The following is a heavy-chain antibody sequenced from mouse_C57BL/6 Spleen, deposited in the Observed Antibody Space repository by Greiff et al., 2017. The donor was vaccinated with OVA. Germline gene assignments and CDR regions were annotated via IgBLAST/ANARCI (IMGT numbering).Heavy chain of an antibody. D-gene: IGHD2-1*01. CDR1: GYTFTSYW. V-gene: IGHV1-52*01. J-gene: IGHJ1*03. CDR2: IDPSDSET. CDR3: ARRSYGNYFDV. Sequence: QVQLQQPGAELVRPGSSVKLSCKASGYTFTSYWMHWVKQRPIQGLEWIGNIDPSDSETHYNQKFKDKATLTVDKSSSTAYMQLSSLTSEDSAVYYCARRSYGNYFDVWGTGTTVTVSS.